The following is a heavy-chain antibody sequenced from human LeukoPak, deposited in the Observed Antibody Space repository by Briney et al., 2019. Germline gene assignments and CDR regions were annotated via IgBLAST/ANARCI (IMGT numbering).Heavy chain of an antibody. CDR1: GGSISSSNW. CDR2: IYHSGST. J-gene: IGHJ3*02. V-gene: IGHV4-4*02. D-gene: IGHD6-6*01. CDR3: ARGDTQAISSSHDAFDI. Sequence: PSETLSLTCAVSGGSISSSNWWSWVRQPPGKGLEWIGEIYHSGSTNYNPSLKSRVTISVDKSKNQFSLKLSSVTAADTAVYYCARGDTQAISSSHDAFDIWGQGTMVTVSS.